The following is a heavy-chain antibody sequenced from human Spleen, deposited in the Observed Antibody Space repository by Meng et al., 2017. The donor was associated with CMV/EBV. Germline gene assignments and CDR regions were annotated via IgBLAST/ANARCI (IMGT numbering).Heavy chain of an antibody. CDR3: TRTSYDILTGYYEKYFDY. CDR1: YTSYA. J-gene: IGHJ4*02. V-gene: IGHV1-3*04. CDR2: INTDNGYT. D-gene: IGHD3-9*01. Sequence: YTSYAKHWVRKAPGKRPEWMGWINTDNGYTKYSQKLKGRVTITRDTSASIAYMELRSLRSADTAVYYCTRTSYDILTGYYEKYFDYWGQGTLVTVSS.